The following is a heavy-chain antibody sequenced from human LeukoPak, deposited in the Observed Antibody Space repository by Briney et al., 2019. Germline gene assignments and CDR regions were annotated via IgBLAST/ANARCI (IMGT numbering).Heavy chain of an antibody. D-gene: IGHD3-10*01. CDR2: ISYDGSDK. Sequence: LSLTCTVSGGSISSSSYYWGWIRQAPGKGLEWVAVISYDGSDKYYADSVKGRFSISRDNSKNTLYPQMNSLRLEDTAVYYCARDPETTLVRGIVIGPSNFDSWGQGTLVTVSS. V-gene: IGHV3-30-3*01. CDR3: ARDPETTLVRGIVIGPSNFDS. CDR1: GGSISSSS. J-gene: IGHJ4*02.